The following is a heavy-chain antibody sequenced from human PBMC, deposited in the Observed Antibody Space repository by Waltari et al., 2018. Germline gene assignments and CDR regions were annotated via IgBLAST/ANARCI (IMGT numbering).Heavy chain of an antibody. CDR3: ARDPPHARITMVQGVSGGFDP. V-gene: IGHV1-69*04. CDR1: GGTLSSYA. D-gene: IGHD3-10*01. CDR2: MIPILGIA. J-gene: IGHJ5*02. Sequence: QVQLVQSGAEVKKPGSSVKVSCKASGGTLSSYAISWVRQAPGPGREWMGGMIPILGIANYAQKFQGRVTITADESTSTAYMELSSLRSEDTAVYYCARDPPHARITMVQGVSGGFDPWGQGTLVTVSS.